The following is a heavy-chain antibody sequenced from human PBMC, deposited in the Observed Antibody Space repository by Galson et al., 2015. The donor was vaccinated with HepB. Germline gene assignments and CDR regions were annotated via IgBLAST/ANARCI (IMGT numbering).Heavy chain of an antibody. D-gene: IGHD4-17*01. CDR1: GGSISSGGYS. J-gene: IGHJ4*02. CDR2: IYYSGST. Sequence: LSLTCAVSGGSISSGGYSWSWLRQPPGKGLEWIGYIYYSGSTYYNPSLKSRVTISVDTSKNQFSLKLSSVTAADTAVYYCARVTGRMYGEIDYWGQGTLVTVSS. CDR3: ARVTGRMYGEIDY. V-gene: IGHV4-30-4*07.